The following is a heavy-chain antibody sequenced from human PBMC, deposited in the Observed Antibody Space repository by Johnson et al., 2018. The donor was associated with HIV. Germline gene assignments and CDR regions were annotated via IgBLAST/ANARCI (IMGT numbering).Heavy chain of an antibody. J-gene: IGHJ3*02. Sequence: EVHLVESGGGVVQPGRSLRLSCAASGFNFNIYAMHWVRQAPGKGLEWVSGINWNGGSTGYADSVKGRFTISRDNAKNSLYLQMNSLRAEDTALYYCARELYAILGAFDIWGQGTMVIVSS. V-gene: IGHV3-20*04. CDR1: GFNFNIYA. CDR3: ARELYAILGAFDI. CDR2: INWNGGST. D-gene: IGHD1-26*01.